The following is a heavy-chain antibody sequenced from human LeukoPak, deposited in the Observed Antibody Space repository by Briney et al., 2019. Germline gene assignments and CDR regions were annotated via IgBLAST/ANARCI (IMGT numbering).Heavy chain of an antibody. CDR1: GYTFTGYY. V-gene: IGHV1-2*06. D-gene: IGHD6-13*01. Sequence: GASVKVSCKASGYTFTGYYMHWVRQAPGQGLEWMGRINPNSGGTNYAQKFQGRVTMTRDTSIGTAYMELSRLRSDDTAVYYCARDPIAAEDSSSWPNEGYWGQGTLVTVSS. CDR3: ARDPIAAEDSSSWPNEGY. J-gene: IGHJ4*02. CDR2: INPNSGGT.